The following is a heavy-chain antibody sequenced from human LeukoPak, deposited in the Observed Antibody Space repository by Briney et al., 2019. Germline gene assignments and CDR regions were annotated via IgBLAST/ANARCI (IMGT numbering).Heavy chain of an antibody. CDR2: IIPIFGTA. CDR1: GGTFSNYA. D-gene: IGHD3-22*01. J-gene: IGHJ4*02. Sequence: SVKVSCKASGGTFSNYAISWVRQAPGQGLEWMGGIIPIFGTANYAQKFRGRVTITADESTRTAYMELSSLRSEDTAVYYCASRWRYDSSGYSLDYWGQGTLVTVSS. V-gene: IGHV1-69*13. CDR3: ASRWRYDSSGYSLDY.